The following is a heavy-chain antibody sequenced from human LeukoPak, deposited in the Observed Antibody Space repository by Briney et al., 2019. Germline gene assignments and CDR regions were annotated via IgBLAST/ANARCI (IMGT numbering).Heavy chain of an antibody. V-gene: IGHV3-23*01. CDR1: GFTFSSYA. CDR3: AKDRVTLGYFDWLFDY. CDR2: VSGSGGST. D-gene: IGHD3-9*01. Sequence: PGRSLRLSRAPSGFTFSSYAMSSVRPTPGEGLEWVSAVSGSGGSTYYAASVKGRFTISRDNSKNTLYLQMNSLRAEDTAVYYCAKDRVTLGYFDWLFDYWGQGTLVTVSS. J-gene: IGHJ4*02.